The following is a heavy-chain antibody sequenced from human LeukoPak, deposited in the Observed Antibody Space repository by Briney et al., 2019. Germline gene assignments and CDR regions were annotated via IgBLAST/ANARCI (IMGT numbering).Heavy chain of an antibody. CDR2: IIPIFGTA. Sequence: SVKVSCKASGYTFTGYYMHWVRQAPGQRLEWMGRIIPIFGTANYAQKFQGRVTITTDESTSTAYMELSSLRSEDTAVYYCARAGLYYDSSGYPLLGWFDPWGQGTLVTVSS. CDR1: GYTFTGYY. D-gene: IGHD3-22*01. CDR3: ARAGLYYDSSGYPLLGWFDP. J-gene: IGHJ5*02. V-gene: IGHV1-69*05.